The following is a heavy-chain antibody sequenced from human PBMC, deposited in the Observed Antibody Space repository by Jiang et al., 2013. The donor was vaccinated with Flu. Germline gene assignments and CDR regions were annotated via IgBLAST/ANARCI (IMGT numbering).Heavy chain of an antibody. CDR1: GYTFTSYA. D-gene: IGHD6-13*01. V-gene: IGHV1-18*01. CDR2: ISTFNDNM. J-gene: IGHJ4*02. CDR3: ARIAAAGTYYFGY. Sequence: GAEVKKPGASVKVSCRTSGYTFTSYAISWVRQAPGQGLEWMGWISTFNDNMNYAQNLHGRLTMTTDTSTTTACMELRSLRSDDTAVYYCARIAAAGTYYFGYWGQGTLVTVSS.